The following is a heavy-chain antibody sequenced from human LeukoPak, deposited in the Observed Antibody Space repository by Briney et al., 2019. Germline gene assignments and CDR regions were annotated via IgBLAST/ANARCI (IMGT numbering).Heavy chain of an antibody. CDR1: GVTFSSYA. CDR3: EREYCSGGCCQYYFDY. J-gene: IGHJ4*02. Sequence: GASLRLSCAASGVTFSSYAMHWVRQAPGQGLEYVSGISTDGGIPFHVNSVKGRFTISTEHSKDTLYLQIGILIGEDLAVYYCEREYCSGGCCQYYFDYWGQGNLVTVSS. CDR2: ISTDGGIP. V-gene: IGHV3-64*01. D-gene: IGHD2-15*01.